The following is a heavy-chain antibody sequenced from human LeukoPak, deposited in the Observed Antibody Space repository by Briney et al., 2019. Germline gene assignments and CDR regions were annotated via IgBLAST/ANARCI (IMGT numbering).Heavy chain of an antibody. Sequence: PSETLSLTGAVSGYSISSGYYGGWIRQPPGKGLERIGSIYHSGSTYYKPSLKSRVTISVDTSKNQFSLQLSSVTAADTAVYYCARDLEYSSSSSSAAFDYWGQGTLVTVSS. V-gene: IGHV4-38-2*01. CDR1: GYSISSGYY. CDR2: IYHSGST. CDR3: ARDLEYSSSSSSAAFDY. J-gene: IGHJ4*02. D-gene: IGHD6-6*01.